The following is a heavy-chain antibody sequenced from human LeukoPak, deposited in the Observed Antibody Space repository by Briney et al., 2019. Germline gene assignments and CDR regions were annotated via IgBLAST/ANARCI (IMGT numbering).Heavy chain of an antibody. V-gene: IGHV3-23*01. Sequence: GGCLRLSCAASGFTFSSYAMSWVRQAPGKGLEWVSAISGSGGSTYYADSVKGRFTISRDNSKNTLYLQMNSLRAEDTAVYYCAKLHGGYLEWLFFYWGQGTLVTVSS. CDR1: GFTFSSYA. CDR2: ISGSGGST. D-gene: IGHD3-3*01. CDR3: AKLHGGYLEWLFFY. J-gene: IGHJ4*02.